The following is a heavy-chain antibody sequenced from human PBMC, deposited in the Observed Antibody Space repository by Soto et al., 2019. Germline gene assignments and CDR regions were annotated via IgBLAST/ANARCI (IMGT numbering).Heavy chain of an antibody. CDR2: ISDDGSQK. CDR1: GFTFITYG. J-gene: IGHJ4*02. CDR3: AKEAPGGWHFFDT. Sequence: LRLSCAASGFTFITYGMHWVRQAPGKGLEWVAFISDDGSQKYYGDSVKGRFTISRDNSKNTLSLRMISLRTEDTSVYYCAKEAPGGWHFFDTWGQGTLVTVSS. V-gene: IGHV3-30*18. D-gene: IGHD6-19*01.